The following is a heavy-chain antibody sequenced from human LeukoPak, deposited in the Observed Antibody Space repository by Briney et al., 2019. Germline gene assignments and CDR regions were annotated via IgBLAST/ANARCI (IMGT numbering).Heavy chain of an antibody. J-gene: IGHJ5*02. D-gene: IGHD1-26*01. V-gene: IGHV4-39*01. Sequence: SETLSLTCTVSGGPISSSSYYWGWIRQPPGKGREWIGSIYYSGSTYYNPSLKSRVTISVDTSKNQFSLKLSSVTAADTAVYYCASIVGATNSWGQGTLVTVSS. CDR3: ASIVGATNS. CDR2: IYYSGST. CDR1: GGPISSSSYY.